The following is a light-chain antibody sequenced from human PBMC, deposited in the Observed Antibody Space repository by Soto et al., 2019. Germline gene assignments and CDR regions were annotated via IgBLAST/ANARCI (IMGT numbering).Light chain of an antibody. CDR2: SVS. CDR1: QSIHTS. Sequence: DIQLTQSPSSLYASVGDRVTITCRASQSIHTSLNWFQVKPGKAPKMLIFSVSSLQSGVPGRFSVSGYVADFSLTISSLQPEDIATYYCQQTIRKSVTFGGGTRVEI. J-gene: IGKJ4*01. V-gene: IGKV1-39*01. CDR3: QQTIRKSVT.